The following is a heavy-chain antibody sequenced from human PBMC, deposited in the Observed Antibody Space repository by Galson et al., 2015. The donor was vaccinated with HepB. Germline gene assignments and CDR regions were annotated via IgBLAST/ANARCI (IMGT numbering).Heavy chain of an antibody. D-gene: IGHD1-1*01. CDR1: GYTFSRYT. CDR3: VRDLSTTTRCGGY. V-gene: IGHV1-18*01. CDR2: TSVYSGST. Sequence: SVKVSCKASGYTFSRYTISWLRQAPGQGLEWMGCTSVYSGSTNYAKRLQGRLTMTTDTSTSTAYMELRSLISDDTAVYYCVRDLSTTTRCGGYWGQGTLVTVSS. J-gene: IGHJ4*02.